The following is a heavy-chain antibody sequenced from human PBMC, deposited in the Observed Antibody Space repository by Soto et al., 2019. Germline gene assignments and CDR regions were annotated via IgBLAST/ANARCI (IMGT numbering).Heavy chain of an antibody. V-gene: IGHV4-4*02. J-gene: IGHJ6*02. CDR3: ARDPREAIYYYYGMDV. Sequence: KTSAPLSLTGAVSGGSNSRSSWWGYFRQPPGAGLECSGEICHSGSSNYNPSRKSRVTISVDKSKNQLSLKLSSVTSADTAVYYCARDPREAIYYYYGMDVWGQGTTLIVSS. D-gene: IGHD2-21*01. CDR2: ICHSGSS. CDR1: GGSNSRSSW.